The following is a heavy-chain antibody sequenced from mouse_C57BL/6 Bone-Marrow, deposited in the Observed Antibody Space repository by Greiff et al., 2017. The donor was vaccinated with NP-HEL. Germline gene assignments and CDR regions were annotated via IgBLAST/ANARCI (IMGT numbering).Heavy chain of an antibody. CDR3: PYGNYLDY. Sequence: VQLQESGAELVRPGASVTLSCKASGYTFTDYEMHWVKQTPVHGLEWIGAIDPETGGTAYNQKFKGKAILTADKSSSTAYMELRSLTSEDSAVYYCPYGNYLDYWGQGTTLTVSS. CDR2: IDPETGGT. CDR1: GYTFTDYE. D-gene: IGHD2-1*01. V-gene: IGHV1-15*01. J-gene: IGHJ2*01.